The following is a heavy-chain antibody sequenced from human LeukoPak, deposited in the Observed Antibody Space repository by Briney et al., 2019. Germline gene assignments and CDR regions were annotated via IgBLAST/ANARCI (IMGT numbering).Heavy chain of an antibody. CDR2: IYYSGST. Sequence: PSETLSLTCTVSGGSISSYYWSWIRQPPGKGLEWIGYIYYSGSTNYNPSLKSRVTISVDTSKNQFSLKLSSVTAADTAVYYCARVPHYYCYGMDVWGQGTTVTVSS. CDR3: ARVPHYYCYGMDV. J-gene: IGHJ6*02. V-gene: IGHV4-59*01. CDR1: GGSISSYY.